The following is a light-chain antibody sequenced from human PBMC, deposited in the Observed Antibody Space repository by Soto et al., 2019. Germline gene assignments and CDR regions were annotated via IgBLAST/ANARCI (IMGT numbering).Light chain of an antibody. J-gene: IGKJ5*01. CDR3: HQFNSYPIT. CDR1: QDITNS. CDR2: TAS. Sequence: DIQLTQSPSFLSASVGDRVTISCRASQDITNSLAWYHQKPWKTPKFLISTASTLQSGVPSRFSGTGSGTEFTLSISGLHPEGFATYYCHQFNSYPITFGQGTRLEI. V-gene: IGKV1-9*01.